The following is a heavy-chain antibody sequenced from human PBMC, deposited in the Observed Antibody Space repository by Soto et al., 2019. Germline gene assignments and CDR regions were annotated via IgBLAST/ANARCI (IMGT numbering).Heavy chain of an antibody. Sequence: EVQLVESGGGLVKPGGSLRLSCAASGFTFSNAWMSWVRQAPGKGLEWVGRIKSKTDGGTTDYAAPVKGRFTISRDDSKNTLYLQMNSLKTEDTAVYYCTTGNDFWSGYAPWGLGTLVTVSS. V-gene: IGHV3-15*01. CDR2: IKSKTDGGTT. CDR3: TTGNDFWSGYAP. J-gene: IGHJ5*02. CDR1: GFTFSNAW. D-gene: IGHD3-3*01.